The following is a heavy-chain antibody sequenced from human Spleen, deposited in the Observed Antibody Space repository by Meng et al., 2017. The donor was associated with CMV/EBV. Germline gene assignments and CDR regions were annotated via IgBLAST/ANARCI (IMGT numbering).Heavy chain of an antibody. CDR2: IWYDAINK. CDR3: AKAYGDYVPLDY. D-gene: IGHD4-17*01. J-gene: IGHJ4*02. V-gene: IGHV3-33*06. CDR1: GFTFSNYV. Sequence: AASGFTFSNYVMHWVRQAPGKGLEWVAVIWYDAINKYYADSVKGRFTISRDNSKNTLYLQMNSLRAEDTAVYYCAKAYGDYVPLDYWGQGTLVTVSS.